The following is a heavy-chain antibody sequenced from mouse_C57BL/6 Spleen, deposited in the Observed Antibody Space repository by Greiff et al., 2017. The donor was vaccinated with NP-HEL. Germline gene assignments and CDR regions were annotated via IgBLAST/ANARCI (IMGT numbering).Heavy chain of an antibody. CDR1: GYTFTSYW. Sequence: VQLQQPGAELVKPGASVKLSCKASGYTFTSYWMQWVKQRPGQGLEWIGEIDPSDSYTNYNQKFKGKATLTVDTSSSTAYMQLSSLTSEDSAVYYCARLEGSLDYWGQGTTLTVSS. J-gene: IGHJ2*01. CDR2: IDPSDSYT. V-gene: IGHV1-50*01. CDR3: ARLEGSLDY.